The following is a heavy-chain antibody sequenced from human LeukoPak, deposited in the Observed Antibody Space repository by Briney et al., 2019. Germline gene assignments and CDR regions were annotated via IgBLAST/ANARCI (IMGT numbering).Heavy chain of an antibody. V-gene: IGHV3-30*18. CDR1: GFTFSSYG. CDR2: ISYDGSNK. D-gene: IGHD5-24*01. J-gene: IGHJ4*02. CDR3: AKERWLQLRSLDY. Sequence: GRSLRLSCAASGFTFSSYGMHWVRQAPGKGLEWVAVISYDGSNKYYADSVKGRFTISRDNSKNTLYLQMNSLRAEDTAVYYCAKERWLQLRSLDYWGQGTLVTVSS.